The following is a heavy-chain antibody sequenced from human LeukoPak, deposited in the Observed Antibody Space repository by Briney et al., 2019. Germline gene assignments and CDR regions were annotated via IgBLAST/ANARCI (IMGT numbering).Heavy chain of an antibody. D-gene: IGHD6-25*01. CDR2: IYYSGST. Sequence: SETLSLTCTVSGGSISSSSYYWGWIRQPPGKGLEWIGSIYYSGSTNYNPSLKSRVTMSVDTSKNQFSLKLSSVTAADTAVYYCARVLAAYNWFDPWGQGTLVTVSS. CDR1: GGSISSSSYY. CDR3: ARVLAAYNWFDP. V-gene: IGHV4-39*07. J-gene: IGHJ5*02.